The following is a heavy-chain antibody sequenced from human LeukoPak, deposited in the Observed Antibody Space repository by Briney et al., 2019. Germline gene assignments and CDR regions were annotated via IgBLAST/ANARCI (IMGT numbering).Heavy chain of an antibody. Sequence: GGPLRLSCAASGFTLSYYGMHWVRQAPGKGLEWVAVISYDGSKKYYADSVKGRFTISRDNSKNTLYLQMDSLRAEDTALYYCARSQGGNTLWFDPWGQGTLVTVSS. CDR3: ARSQGGNTLWFDP. CDR2: ISYDGSKK. CDR1: GFTLSYYG. J-gene: IGHJ5*02. D-gene: IGHD4-23*01. V-gene: IGHV3-30*03.